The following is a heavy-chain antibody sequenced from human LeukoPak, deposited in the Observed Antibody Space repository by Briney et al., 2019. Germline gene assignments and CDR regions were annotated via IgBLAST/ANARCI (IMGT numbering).Heavy chain of an antibody. D-gene: IGHD5-12*01. CDR2: IIPIFGTA. CDR3: ARETVDLRGYFDY. CDR1: GGTFSSYA. Sequence: FSMKVSCKASGGTFSSYAISWVRQAPGQGLDWMGGIIPIFGTANYAQKFQGRVTITADESTSTAYMELSSLRSEDTAVYYCARETVDLRGYFDYWGQGTLVTVSS. J-gene: IGHJ4*02. V-gene: IGHV1-69*13.